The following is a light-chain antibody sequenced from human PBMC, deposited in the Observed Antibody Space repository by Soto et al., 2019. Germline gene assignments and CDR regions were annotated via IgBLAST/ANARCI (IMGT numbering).Light chain of an antibody. CDR2: GTS. J-gene: IGKJ2*01. V-gene: IGKV3-20*01. CDR1: QSVSSSS. CDR3: QQYRSSPPYT. Sequence: EIVLTQSPGTLSLSPGERATLSCRASQSVSSSSFAWYQQKPGQAPRLLIYGTSSRATGIPDRFSGSGSGTEFTLTISRIEPEDFAVYYCQQYRSSPPYTFGQGTKLEIK.